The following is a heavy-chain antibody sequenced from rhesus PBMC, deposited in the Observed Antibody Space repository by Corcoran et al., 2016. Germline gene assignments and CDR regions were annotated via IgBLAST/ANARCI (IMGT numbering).Heavy chain of an antibody. J-gene: IGHJ4*01. CDR1: GGSISRNS. V-gene: IGHV4-147*01. CDR3: ARRSGSYYYFDY. D-gene: IGHD3-16*01. Sequence: QVQLQESGPGLVKPSETLPLTCAVSGGSISRNSWSWIGQAPGKGLEWIGYIYVGSGSTSYNPSLKSRVTISTDTSKNQFSLKLSSVTAADTAVYYCARRSGSYYYFDYWGQGVLVTVSS. CDR2: IYVGSGST.